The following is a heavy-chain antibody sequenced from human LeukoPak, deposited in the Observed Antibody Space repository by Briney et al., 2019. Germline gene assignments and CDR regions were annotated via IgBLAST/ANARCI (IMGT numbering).Heavy chain of an antibody. CDR3: ARDWDYYDSSGYYYDNWFDP. D-gene: IGHD3-22*01. J-gene: IGHJ5*02. CDR1: GGTFSSYT. Sequence: SVKVSCKASGGTFSSYTISWVRQAPGQGLEWMGRIIPILGIANYAQKFQGRVTITADKSTSTAYMELSSLRSEDTAVYYCARDWDYYDSSGYYYDNWFDPWGQGNPGHRLL. CDR2: IIPILGIA. V-gene: IGHV1-69*04.